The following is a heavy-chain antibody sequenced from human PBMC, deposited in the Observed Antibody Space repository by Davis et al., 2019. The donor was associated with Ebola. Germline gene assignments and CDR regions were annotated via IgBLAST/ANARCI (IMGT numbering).Heavy chain of an antibody. J-gene: IGHJ4*02. CDR2: MNPGTGDT. CDR1: GYTFTSYY. D-gene: IGHD3-10*01. V-gene: IGHV1-2*06. CDR3: ATRGGFTYGFR. Sequence: AASVKVSCKASGYTFTSYYLHWVRQAPGQGLQWMGRMNPGTGDTDYAQDFQGRVTMTRDTSISTAYIELTRLTSDDTAVYYCATRGGFTYGFRWGQGTLVNVSS.